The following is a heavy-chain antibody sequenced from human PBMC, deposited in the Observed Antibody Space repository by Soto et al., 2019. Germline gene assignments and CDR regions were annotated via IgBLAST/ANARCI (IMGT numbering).Heavy chain of an antibody. J-gene: IGHJ6*02. V-gene: IGHV3-15*01. CDR2: IKSKTDGGTT. CDR3: TTFPKNDYGDLFYYYYGMDV. D-gene: IGHD4-17*01. Sequence: EVQLVESGGGLVKPGGSLRLSCAASGFTFSNAWMSWVRQAPGKGLEWVGRIKSKTDGGTTDYAAPVKGRFTISRDDSKNTLYLQMNSLKTEDTAVYYCTTFPKNDYGDLFYYYYGMDVWGQGTTVTVSS. CDR1: GFTFSNAW.